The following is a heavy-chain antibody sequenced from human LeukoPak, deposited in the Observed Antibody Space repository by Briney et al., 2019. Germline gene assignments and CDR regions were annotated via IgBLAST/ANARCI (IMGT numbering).Heavy chain of an antibody. CDR1: GGTFSSYA. CDR3: ARDHMGHIVVVPAAKGWFDP. D-gene: IGHD2-2*01. Sequence: SVKVSCKASGGTFSSYAISWVRPAPGQGLEWMGGIIPIFGTANYAQRFQGRVTITADKSTSTAYMELSSLRSEDTAVYYCARDHMGHIVVVPAAKGWFDPWDHGTLVTVSS. CDR2: IIPIFGTA. V-gene: IGHV1-69*06. J-gene: IGHJ5*02.